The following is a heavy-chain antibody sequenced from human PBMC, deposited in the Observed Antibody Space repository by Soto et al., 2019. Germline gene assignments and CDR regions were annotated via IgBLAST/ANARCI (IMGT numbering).Heavy chain of an antibody. CDR3: ARPRGTTPAVWYFDL. CDR1: GDSVSSHY. D-gene: IGHD1-7*01. V-gene: IGHV4-59*08. CDR2: VYHSGKT. Sequence: QVQLQESGPGLVKPSETLSVTCTVSGDSVSSHYWSWIRQPPGKGLEWIGYVYHSGKTDSKPSLKSRVTISMETSKNQISLSLTSVTAADTAVYFCARPRGTTPAVWYFDLWGRGTLVTVSS. J-gene: IGHJ2*01.